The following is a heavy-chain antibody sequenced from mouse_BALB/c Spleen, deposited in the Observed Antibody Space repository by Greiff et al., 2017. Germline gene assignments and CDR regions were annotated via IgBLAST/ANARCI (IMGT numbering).Heavy chain of an antibody. V-gene: IGHV1S137*01. J-gene: IGHJ3*01. Sequence: VQLQQSGAELVRPGVSVKISCKGSGYTFTDYAMHWVKQSHAKSLEWIGVISTYYGDASYNQKFKGKATMTVDKSSSTAYMELARLTSEDSAIYYCARSGDGYPAWFAYWGQGTLVTVSA. D-gene: IGHD2-3*01. CDR2: ISTYYGDA. CDR1: GYTFTDYA. CDR3: ARSGDGYPAWFAY.